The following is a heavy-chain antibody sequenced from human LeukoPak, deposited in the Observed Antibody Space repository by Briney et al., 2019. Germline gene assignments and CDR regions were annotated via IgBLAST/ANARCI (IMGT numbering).Heavy chain of an antibody. CDR3: ARGKVPDARTNWFDP. CDR2: INTNTGNP. Sequence: ASVKVSCKASGYTFTSYAMNWVRQAPGQGLEWMGWINTNTGNPTYAQGFTGRFVFSLDTSVSTAYLQISSLEAEDTAVYYCARGKVPDARTNWFDPWGQGTLVTVSS. CDR1: GYTFTSYA. D-gene: IGHD2-2*01. V-gene: IGHV7-4-1*02. J-gene: IGHJ5*02.